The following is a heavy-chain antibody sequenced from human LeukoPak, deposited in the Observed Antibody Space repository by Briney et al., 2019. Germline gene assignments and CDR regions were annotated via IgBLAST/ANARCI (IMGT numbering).Heavy chain of an antibody. CDR1: GGSISSYY. Sequence: SETLSLTCTVSGGSISSYYWSWIRQPPGKGLEWIGYIYYSGSTNYNPSLKSRVTISVDTSKNQFSLKLSSVTAADTAVYYCAGQGPYNRNDVPYYFDYWGQGTLVTVSS. CDR2: IYYSGST. V-gene: IGHV4-59*08. D-gene: IGHD1-20*01. CDR3: AGQGPYNRNDVPYYFDY. J-gene: IGHJ4*02.